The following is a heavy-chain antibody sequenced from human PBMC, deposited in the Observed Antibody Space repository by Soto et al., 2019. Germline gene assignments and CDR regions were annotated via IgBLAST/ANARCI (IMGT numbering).Heavy chain of an antibody. CDR1: CGSFSGYY. Sequence: SETLSLTSAVYCGSFSGYYWSGIRQPPGKGLEWIGEINHSGSTNYNPSLKSRVTISVDTSKNQFSLKLSSVTAADTAVYYCARGKLSDYLWGSYRYHFDYWGQGTVVTVSS. CDR3: ARGKLSDYLWGSYRYHFDY. D-gene: IGHD3-16*02. V-gene: IGHV4-34*01. CDR2: INHSGST. J-gene: IGHJ4*02.